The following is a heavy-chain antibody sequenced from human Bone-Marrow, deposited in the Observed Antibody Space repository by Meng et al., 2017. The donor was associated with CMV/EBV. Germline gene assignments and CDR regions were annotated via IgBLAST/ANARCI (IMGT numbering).Heavy chain of an antibody. Sequence: ASVKVSCKASGYTFTGYYMHWVRQAPGQGLEWMGWINPNSGGTNYAQKFQGRVTMTRDTSISTAYMELSRLRSDDTAVYYCARDRTPDFDAFEIWGQGTMVTVSS. CDR1: GYTFTGYY. J-gene: IGHJ3*02. CDR2: INPNSGGT. CDR3: ARDRTPDFDAFEI. V-gene: IGHV1-2*02. D-gene: IGHD4-23*01.